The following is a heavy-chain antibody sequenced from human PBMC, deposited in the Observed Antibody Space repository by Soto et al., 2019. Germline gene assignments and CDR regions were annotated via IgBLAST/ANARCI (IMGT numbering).Heavy chain of an antibody. D-gene: IGHD4-17*01. V-gene: IGHV3-23*01. CDR3: AKVYRGYGGSIDY. J-gene: IGHJ4*02. CDR1: GFTFSSYA. Sequence: PGGSLRLSCAASGFTFSSYAMSWVRQAPGKGLEWVSAISGSGGSTYYADSVRGRFTISRDNSKNTLYLQMNSLRAEDTAVYYCAKVYRGYGGSIDYWGQGTLVTVSS. CDR2: ISGSGGST.